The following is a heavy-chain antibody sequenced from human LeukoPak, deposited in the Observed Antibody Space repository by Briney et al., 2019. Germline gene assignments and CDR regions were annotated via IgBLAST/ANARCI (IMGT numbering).Heavy chain of an antibody. V-gene: IGHV1-2*04. CDR3: ARAPLSYTQWLGDYFDY. Sequence: AASVKVSCKASGYTFTGYYMHWVRQAPGQGLEWMGWINPNSGGTNYAQKFQGWVTMTRDTSISTAYMELSRLRSDGTAVYYCARAPLSYTQWLGDYFDYWGQGTLVTVSS. J-gene: IGHJ4*02. CDR2: INPNSGGT. D-gene: IGHD6-19*01. CDR1: GYTFTGYY.